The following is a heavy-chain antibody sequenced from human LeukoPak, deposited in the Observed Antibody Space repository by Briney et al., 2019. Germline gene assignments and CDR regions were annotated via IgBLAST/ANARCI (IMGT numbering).Heavy chain of an antibody. V-gene: IGHV1-8*01. J-gene: IGHJ4*02. CDR2: MNPNSGNT. CDR1: GYTFTSYD. Sequence: ASVKVSCKASGYTFTSYDINWVRQATGQGLEWMGWMNPNSGNTGYAQKFQGRVTMTRNTSISTAYMELSSQRSEDTAVYYCARGSSVFGITKYDYWGQGTLVTVSS. CDR3: ARGSSVFGITKYDY. D-gene: IGHD3-10*01.